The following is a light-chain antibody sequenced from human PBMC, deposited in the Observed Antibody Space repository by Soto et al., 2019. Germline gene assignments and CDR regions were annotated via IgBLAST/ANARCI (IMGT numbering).Light chain of an antibody. Sequence: DIVLTQSPGTLSLSPGERATLSCRAIQSVIANYLAWYQQKPGQAPRLLIYRASSRATGIPDRFSGTGSGTDFTLTISSLEPEDFAVYYCQQRSNWPPITFGQGTRLEIK. J-gene: IGKJ5*01. CDR1: QSVIANY. V-gene: IGKV3D-20*02. CDR2: RAS. CDR3: QQRSNWPPIT.